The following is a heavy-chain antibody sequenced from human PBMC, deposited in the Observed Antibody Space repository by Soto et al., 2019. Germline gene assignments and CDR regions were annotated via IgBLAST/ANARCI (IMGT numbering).Heavy chain of an antibody. Sequence: GASVTVSCKTSGYTFTSYARHWVRQAPGQRLEWMGWINAGNGNTKYSQKFQGRVTITRDTSASTAYMELSSLRSEDTAVYYCARESLRGMDVWGQGTTVTVSS. CDR2: INAGNGNT. CDR1: GYTFTSYA. CDR3: ARESLRGMDV. J-gene: IGHJ6*02. V-gene: IGHV1-3*01.